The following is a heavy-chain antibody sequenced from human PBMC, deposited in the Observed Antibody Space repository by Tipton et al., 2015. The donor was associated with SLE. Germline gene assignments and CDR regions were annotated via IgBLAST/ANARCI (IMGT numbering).Heavy chain of an antibody. CDR1: GFTFRSYE. Sequence: SLRLSCTASGFTFRSYEMSWVRQAPGKGLEWVSFISSSGNTKYYADSVKGRFTISRDNTENSVYLQMNSLRAEDTAVYYCARGRGEWEPEEFDYWGQGTLVSVSS. CDR3: ARGRGEWEPEEFDY. J-gene: IGHJ4*02. CDR2: ISSSGNTK. D-gene: IGHD1-26*01. V-gene: IGHV3-48*03.